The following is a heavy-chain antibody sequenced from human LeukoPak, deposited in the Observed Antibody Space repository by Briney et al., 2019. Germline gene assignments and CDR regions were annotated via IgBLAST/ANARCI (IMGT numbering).Heavy chain of an antibody. J-gene: IGHJ4*02. CDR1: GGSISSYY. D-gene: IGHD3-22*01. V-gene: IGHV4-59*08. Sequence: SETLSLTCAVSGGSISSYYWSWIRQPPGKGLEWIGYISYSGSTNYNPSLKSRVTISVDTSKNQFSLKLSSVTAADTAVYFCAREDYYNSGGYYLDYWGQGTLVTVSS. CDR3: AREDYYNSGGYYLDY. CDR2: ISYSGST.